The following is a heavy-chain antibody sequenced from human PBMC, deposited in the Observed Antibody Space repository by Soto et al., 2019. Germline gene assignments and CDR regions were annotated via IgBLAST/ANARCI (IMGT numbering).Heavy chain of an antibody. CDR2: ISGYNGNI. D-gene: IGHD1-26*01. J-gene: IGHJ5*01. Sequence: QVQLIQSGAEVKKSGASVKVSCKTYGYTFTSYGTDWVRQAPGQGLEWVGWISGYNGNIEIAQKFQGRVAMTTDAATGIAFMEVRNLRSDDTAVYFCARAKWRGLLDSWGPGTLVTVSS. CDR1: GYTFTSYG. V-gene: IGHV1-18*01. CDR3: ARAKWRGLLDS.